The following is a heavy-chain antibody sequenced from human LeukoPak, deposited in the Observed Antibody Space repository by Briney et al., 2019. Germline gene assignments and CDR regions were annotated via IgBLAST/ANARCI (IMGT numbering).Heavy chain of an antibody. Sequence: PSETLSLTCAVYGGSFSGYYWSWIRQPPGKGLEWIGEINHSGSTNYNPSLKSRVTISVDTSKNQFSLKLSSVTAADTAVYYCARAPKPLGYCSGGSCHHYASDIWGQGTMVTVSS. V-gene: IGHV4-34*01. CDR2: INHSGST. CDR1: GGSFSGYY. CDR3: ARAPKPLGYCSGGSCHHYASDI. D-gene: IGHD2-15*01. J-gene: IGHJ3*02.